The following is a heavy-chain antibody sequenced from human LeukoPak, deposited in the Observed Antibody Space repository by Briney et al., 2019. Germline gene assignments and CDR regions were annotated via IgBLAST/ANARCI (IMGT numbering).Heavy chain of an antibody. CDR1: GGSINNYY. J-gene: IGHJ3*02. D-gene: IGHD1-26*01. CDR2: IYTSGTT. V-gene: IGHV4-4*07. CDR3: ARDRRWELLHAFDI. Sequence: SETLSLTCTVFGGSINNYYWSWIRQTAGKGLEWIGRIYTSGTTDYNPSLKSRVTISVDTSKNQFSLKLSSVTAADTAVYYCARDRRWELLHAFDIWGQGTMVTVSS.